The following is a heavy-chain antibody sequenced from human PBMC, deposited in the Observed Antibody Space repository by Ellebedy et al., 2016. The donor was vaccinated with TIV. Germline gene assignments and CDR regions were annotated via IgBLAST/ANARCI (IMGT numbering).Heavy chain of an antibody. CDR3: ARHSLGDPPDY. CDR1: GYNFNNFW. CDR2: MYPGDSDT. D-gene: IGHD2-21*02. V-gene: IGHV5-51*01. J-gene: IGHJ4*02. Sequence: GESLKISCEGSGYNFNNFWIGWVRQMPGKGLEWMGIMYPGDSDTRYSPSFQGQVTISADKSISTAYLQWSSLKASDTAMYYCARHSLGDPPDYWGQGTLVTVSS.